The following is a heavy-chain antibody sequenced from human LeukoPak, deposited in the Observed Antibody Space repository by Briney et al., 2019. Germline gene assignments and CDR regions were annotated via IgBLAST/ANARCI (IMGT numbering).Heavy chain of an antibody. CDR3: ARAGASGAFDI. D-gene: IGHD7-27*01. V-gene: IGHV4-59*08. Sequence: SETLSLTCTVSDGSINNYYWSWIRQPPGKGLEWIGYIYYSGSTYYNPSLKSRVTISVDTSKNQFSLKLSSATAADTAVYYCARAGASGAFDIWGQGTMVTVSS. J-gene: IGHJ3*02. CDR2: IYYSGST. CDR1: DGSINNYY.